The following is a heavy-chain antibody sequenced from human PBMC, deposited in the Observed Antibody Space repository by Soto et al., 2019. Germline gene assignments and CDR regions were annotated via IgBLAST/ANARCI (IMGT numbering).Heavy chain of an antibody. D-gene: IGHD2-2*01. CDR2: ITGSGGST. Sequence: GGSLRLSCAASGFTFNSYAMSWVRQAPGKGLEWVSTITGSGGSTYNADSVKGRFTISRDNSKNTLYLQMNSLRVEDTALYYCAKDIPYQNYYYYMDVWGKGTTVTVSS. CDR3: AKDIPYQNYYYYMDV. CDR1: GFTFNSYA. V-gene: IGHV3-23*01. J-gene: IGHJ6*03.